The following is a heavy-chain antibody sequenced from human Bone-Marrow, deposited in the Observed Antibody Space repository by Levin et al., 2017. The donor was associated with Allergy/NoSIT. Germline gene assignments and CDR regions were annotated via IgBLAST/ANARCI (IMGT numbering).Heavy chain of an antibody. J-gene: IGHJ4*02. V-gene: IGHV3-30*18. D-gene: IGHD4-23*01. CDR2: LSHDGKYK. CDR1: GFSFSTYG. CDR3: AKDWGYGGNSGVPLDH. Sequence: GGSLRLSCAASGFSFSTYGMHWVRQAPGKGLEWVAVLSHDGKYKNYADSMWGRFTISRDNSKNTLFLEVNSLRTEDTAVYYCAKDWGYGGNSGVPLDHWGQGTLVTVSS.